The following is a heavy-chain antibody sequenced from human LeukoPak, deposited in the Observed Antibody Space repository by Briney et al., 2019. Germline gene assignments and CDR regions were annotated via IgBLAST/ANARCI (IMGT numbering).Heavy chain of an antibody. CDR1: GFTFSRHP. J-gene: IGHJ6*03. Sequence: PGGSLRLSCAASGFTFSRHPMHWVRQAPGKGLEWVAGTSGDEEAKYYTDSVRGRFTISRDNGKNTLSLHMNSLRVEDTSLYFCARQGSSLSYYHIYMDVWGKGTTVTVSS. CDR2: TSGDEEAK. D-gene: IGHD6-19*01. V-gene: IGHV3-30*10. CDR3: ARQGSSLSYYHIYMDV.